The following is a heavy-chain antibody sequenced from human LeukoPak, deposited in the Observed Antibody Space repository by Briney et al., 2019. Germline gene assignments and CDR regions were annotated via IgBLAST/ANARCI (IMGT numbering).Heavy chain of an antibody. CDR2: IYYSGST. J-gene: IGHJ4*02. CDR1: GGSISSYY. D-gene: IGHD6-13*01. V-gene: IGHV4-59*01. Sequence: SETLSLTCTVSGGSISSYYWSWIRQPPGKGLEWIGYIYYSGSTNYNPSLKSRVTISVDTSKNQFSLKLSSVTAADTAVYYCARDPGSSWYRFDYWGQGTLVTVFS. CDR3: ARDPGSSWYRFDY.